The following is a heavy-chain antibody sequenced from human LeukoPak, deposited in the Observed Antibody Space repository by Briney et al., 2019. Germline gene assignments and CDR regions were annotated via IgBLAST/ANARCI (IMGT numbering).Heavy chain of an antibody. D-gene: IGHD6-19*01. Sequence: QTGGSLRLSCAGSGFNFTGYRMHWVRQAPGKGLEWISRLYSDGRSLTYADSVMGRFTISRDNAKNMLYLQMNSLRAEDTAVYYCARGRGLGELAVASFDSWGQGILVTVSS. CDR2: LYSDGRSL. J-gene: IGHJ4*02. V-gene: IGHV3-74*03. CDR3: ARGRGLGELAVASFDS. CDR1: GFNFTGYR.